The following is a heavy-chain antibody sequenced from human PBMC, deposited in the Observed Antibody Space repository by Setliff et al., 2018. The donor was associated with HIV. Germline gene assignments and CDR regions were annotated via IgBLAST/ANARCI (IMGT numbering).Heavy chain of an antibody. CDR1: GGYMSGYY. Sequence: PSETLSLTCTVSGGYMSGYYWSWIRQPPGKGLEWIGYSYIDGTPNYKPSLKSRVTISVDTSKNQFSLRLSSVTAADTAVYYCARETYYYDSIGYWRSDAFDVWGQGTMVTVSS. CDR3: ARETYYYDSIGYWRSDAFDV. V-gene: IGHV4-4*08. J-gene: IGHJ3*01. D-gene: IGHD3-22*01. CDR2: SYIDGTP.